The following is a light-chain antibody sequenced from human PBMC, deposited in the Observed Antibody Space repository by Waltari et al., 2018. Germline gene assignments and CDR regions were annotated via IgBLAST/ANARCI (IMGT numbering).Light chain of an antibody. CDR2: DKN. V-gene: IGLV3-19*01. CDR1: SLRSYY. Sequence: SSELTQDPAVSVAMGQAVRITCPGDSLRSYYASWYQQRPGQAPKLDIYDKNNRPSGVPDRFSGSSSHNTGSLTITGAQAEDEASYYCHSRDASGVAGSFGGGTKLTVL. CDR3: HSRDASGVAGS. J-gene: IGLJ2*01.